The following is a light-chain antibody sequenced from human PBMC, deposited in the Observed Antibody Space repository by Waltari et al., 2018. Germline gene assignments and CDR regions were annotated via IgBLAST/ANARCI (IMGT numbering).Light chain of an antibody. CDR1: NIGSKN. CDR3: HVWDTSSDSQI. Sequence: SYVLTQPPSVSVAPGQTAKITCGGNNIGSKNVHWYQQRPGQAPVLVVHDDRERPSGIPERFSCSNSRITATLTVHRVEAGDEADYYCHVWDTSSDSQIFGGGTKLTVL. CDR2: DDR. V-gene: IGLV3-21*02. J-gene: IGLJ2*01.